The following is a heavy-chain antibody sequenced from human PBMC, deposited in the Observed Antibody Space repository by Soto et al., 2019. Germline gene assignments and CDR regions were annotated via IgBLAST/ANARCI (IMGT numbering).Heavy chain of an antibody. CDR1: GYTFSSYH. V-gene: IGHV1-18*01. Sequence: QIQLVQSGAEVKKPGASVKVSCKASGYTFSSYHITWVRQAPGQGLEWMGWISAYNGNTNYAQNLQGRVTMTTDPPTSPADMELRSLRSDDTAVYYCARDLPPVDYWGQGTLVTVSS. CDR2: ISAYNGNT. J-gene: IGHJ4*02. CDR3: ARDLPPVDY.